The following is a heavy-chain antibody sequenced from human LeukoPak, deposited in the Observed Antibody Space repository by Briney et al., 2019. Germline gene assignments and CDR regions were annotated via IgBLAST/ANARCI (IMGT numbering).Heavy chain of an antibody. CDR1: GITFSSYW. V-gene: IGHV3-74*01. CDR2: INSDGSST. CDR3: ARRRRIQGAFDI. J-gene: IGHJ3*02. Sequence: GGSLRLSCAASGITFSSYWMHWVRQAPGKGLVWVSRINSDGSSTSYADSVKSRFTISRDNAKNTLYLQMNSLRAEDTAVYYCARRRRIQGAFDIWGQGTMVTVSS.